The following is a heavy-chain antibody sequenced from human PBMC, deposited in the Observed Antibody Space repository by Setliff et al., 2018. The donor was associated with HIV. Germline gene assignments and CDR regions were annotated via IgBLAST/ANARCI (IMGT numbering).Heavy chain of an antibody. CDR3: ARDQGYKYGDVFDI. D-gene: IGHD5-18*01. CDR1: GFTFSNYW. V-gene: IGHV3-74*01. J-gene: IGHJ3*02. Sequence: QAGGSLRLSCVASGFTFSNYWMHWVRQAPGKGLVWVSRIDNDGRDTDYADFVGGRFTISRDNTKNTLFLHMKSLRAEDMAVYYCARDQGYKYGDVFDIWGRGTKVTVSS. CDR2: IDNDGRDT.